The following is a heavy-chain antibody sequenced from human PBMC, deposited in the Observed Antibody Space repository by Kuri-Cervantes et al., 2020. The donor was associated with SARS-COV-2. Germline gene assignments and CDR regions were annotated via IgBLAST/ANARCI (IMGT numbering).Heavy chain of an antibody. CDR2: ISSSSSYI. D-gene: IGHD6-13*01. CDR3: ARDSPNSSSWYYYYYGMDV. Sequence: GESLKISCAASGFTFSSYSMNWVRQAPGKGLEWVSSISSSSSYIYYADSVKGRFTISRDNAKHSLYLQMNSLRAEDTAVYYCARDSPNSSSWYYYYYGMDVWGQGTTVTVSS. J-gene: IGHJ6*02. V-gene: IGHV3-21*01. CDR1: GFTFSSYS.